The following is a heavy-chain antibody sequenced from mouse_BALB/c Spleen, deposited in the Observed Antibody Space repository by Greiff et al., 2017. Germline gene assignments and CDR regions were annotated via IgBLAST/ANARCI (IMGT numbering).Heavy chain of an antibody. CDR3: ARGGYAPYYFDY. V-gene: IGHV5-17*02. J-gene: IGHJ2*01. D-gene: IGHD3-1*01. Sequence: EVHLVESGGGLVQPGGSRKLSCAASGFTFSSFGMHWVRQAPEKGLEWVAYISSGSSTIYYADTVKGRFTISRDNPKNTLFLQMTSLRSEDTAMYYCARGGYAPYYFDYWGQGTTLTVSS. CDR2: ISSGSSTI. CDR1: GFTFSSFG.